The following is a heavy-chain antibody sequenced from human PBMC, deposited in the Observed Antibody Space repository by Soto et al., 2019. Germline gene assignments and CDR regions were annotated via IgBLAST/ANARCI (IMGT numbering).Heavy chain of an antibody. V-gene: IGHV3-30*18. CDR1: GFTFSSYG. J-gene: IGHJ5*02. CDR3: AKDYVGVGPGT. CDR2: ISYDGSNK. D-gene: IGHD3-3*01. Sequence: QVQLVESGGGVVQPGRSLRLSCAASGFTFSSYGMHWVRQAPGKGLEWVAVISYDGSNKYYADSVKGRFTISRDNSKNTLYLQMNSLRAEDTAVYYCAKDYVGVGPGTWGQGTLVTVSS.